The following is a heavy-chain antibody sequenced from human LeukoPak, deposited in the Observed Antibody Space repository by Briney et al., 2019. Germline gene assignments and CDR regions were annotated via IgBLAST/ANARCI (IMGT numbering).Heavy chain of an antibody. CDR3: ARAGGIAAAGLFDY. CDR1: GGSISSSNW. V-gene: IGHV4-4*02. CDR2: IYHSGST. J-gene: IGHJ4*02. D-gene: IGHD6-13*01. Sequence: SGTLSLTCAVSGGSISSSNWWSWVRQPPGKGLEWIGEIYHSGSTNYNPSLKSRVTISVDKSKNQFSLKLSSVTAADTAAYYCARAGGIAAAGLFDYWGQGTLVTVSS.